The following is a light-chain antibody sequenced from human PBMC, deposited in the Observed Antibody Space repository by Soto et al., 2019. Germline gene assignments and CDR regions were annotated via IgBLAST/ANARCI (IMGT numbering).Light chain of an antibody. V-gene: IGKV3-15*01. J-gene: IGKJ1*01. CDR2: GAS. CDR3: QQYNNWPPWT. CDR1: QSVSSN. Sequence: EIVMTQSPATLHVSPGERSTLSCRASQSVSSNLAWYQQKPGQAPRLLIYGASTRVTGIPARFSGSGSGTEFTLTISSLQSEDFAVYYCQQYNNWPPWTFGQGTKVDIK.